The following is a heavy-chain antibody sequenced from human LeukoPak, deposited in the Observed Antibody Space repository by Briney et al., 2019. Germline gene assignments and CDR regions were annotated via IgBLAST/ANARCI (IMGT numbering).Heavy chain of an antibody. Sequence: SDTLSLTRSLSCPYISHNFWSWIRQPPRKGLAGIGYIINICRPTYNPSLKSRVTISVDTSKNQFSLKLTSVTATDTAMYYCARMGVYPHMDYFDSWGQGTLVTVSS. V-gene: IGHV4-59*08. D-gene: IGHD5/OR15-5a*01. CDR3: ARMGVYPHMDYFDS. J-gene: IGHJ4*02. CDR1: CPYISHNF. CDR2: IINICRP.